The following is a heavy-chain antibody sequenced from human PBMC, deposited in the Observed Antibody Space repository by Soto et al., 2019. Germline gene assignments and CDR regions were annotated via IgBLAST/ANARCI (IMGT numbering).Heavy chain of an antibody. CDR3: AKGMRGDIVIVPAAKAGYGMDV. J-gene: IGHJ6*02. Sequence: EVQLVESGGGLVQPGRSLRLSCAASGFTFDDYAMHWVRQAPGKGLEWVSGISWNSGSIGYADSVKGRFTISRDNAKNSLYLQMNSLRAEDTALYYCAKGMRGDIVIVPAAKAGYGMDVWGQGTTVTVSS. CDR1: GFTFDDYA. CDR2: ISWNSGSI. D-gene: IGHD2-2*01. V-gene: IGHV3-9*01.